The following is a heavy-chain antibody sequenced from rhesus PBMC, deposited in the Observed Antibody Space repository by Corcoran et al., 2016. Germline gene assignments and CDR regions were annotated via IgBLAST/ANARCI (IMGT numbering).Heavy chain of an antibody. CDR2: ISTSGST. CDR1: GGSISSSYYY. Sequence: QVQLQESGPGLVKPSETLSHTCAVSGGSISSSYYYWSWIRQAPGKGLEWIGYISTSGSTSYTPSLKSRVTISRDTSKNQFSLKLSSVTAADTAVYYCARHEWPDDAFDFWGQGLRVTVSS. CDR3: ARHEWPDDAFDF. V-gene: IGHV4-122*01. D-gene: IGHD2-33*01. J-gene: IGHJ3*01.